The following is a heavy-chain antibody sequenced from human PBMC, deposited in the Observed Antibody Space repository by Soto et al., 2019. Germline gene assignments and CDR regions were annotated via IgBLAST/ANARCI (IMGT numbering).Heavy chain of an antibody. CDR1: GGTFSSYA. D-gene: IGHD2-15*01. CDR2: IIPIFGTA. J-gene: IGHJ3*02. CDR3: ARDMALWVIYCSGGSCYSGAFDI. V-gene: IGHV1-69*13. Sequence: SVKVSCKASGGTFSSYAISWVRQAPGQGLEWMGGIIPIFGTANYAQKFQGRVTITADESTSTAYMELSSLRSEDTAVYYCARDMALWVIYCSGGSCYSGAFDICGQGTMVTVSS.